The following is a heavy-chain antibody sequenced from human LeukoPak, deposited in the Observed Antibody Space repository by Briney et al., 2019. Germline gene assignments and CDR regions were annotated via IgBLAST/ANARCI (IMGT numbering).Heavy chain of an antibody. V-gene: IGHV4-61*01. J-gene: IGHJ5*02. Sequence: SETLSLTCTVSGGSITISSYYWSWIRQPPGKGLEWIGYIYYSGSTNYNPSLKSRVTISIDTSKNQFSLKLSSVTAADTAVYYCARGGNCGGGSCYSDRGWFDPWGQGTLVTVSS. CDR1: GGSITISSYY. CDR2: IYYSGST. CDR3: ARGGNCGGGSCYSDRGWFDP. D-gene: IGHD2-15*01.